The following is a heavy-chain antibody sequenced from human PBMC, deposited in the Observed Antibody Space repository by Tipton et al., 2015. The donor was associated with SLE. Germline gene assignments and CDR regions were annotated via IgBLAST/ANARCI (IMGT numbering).Heavy chain of an antibody. D-gene: IGHD3-3*01. CDR2: INHSGST. CDR1: GYSISSGYY. J-gene: IGHJ4*02. CDR3: ARVTYYDFWSGYSDLFDY. V-gene: IGHV4-34*01. Sequence: TLSLTCAVSGYSISSGYYWSWIRQPPGKGLEWIGEINHSGSTNYNPSLKSRVTISVDTSKNQFSLKLSSVTAADTAVYYCARVTYYDFWSGYSDLFDYWGQGTLVTVSS.